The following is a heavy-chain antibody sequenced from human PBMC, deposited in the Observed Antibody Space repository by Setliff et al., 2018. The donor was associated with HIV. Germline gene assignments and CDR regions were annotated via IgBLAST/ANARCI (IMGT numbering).Heavy chain of an antibody. CDR2: IVVGSGNT. J-gene: IGHJ6*02. D-gene: IGHD3-10*01. V-gene: IGHV1-58*02. CDR3: AAEQITMIRGAPYYYHYGVDV. Sequence: GASVKVSCKASGFTFTSSSIQWVRQARGQSLEWIGWIVVGSGNTDYAQKFHERVTITRDMSTSTAYMELSSLRSEDAAVYYCAAEQITMIRGAPYYYHYGVDVWGQGTTVTVSS. CDR1: GFTFTSSS.